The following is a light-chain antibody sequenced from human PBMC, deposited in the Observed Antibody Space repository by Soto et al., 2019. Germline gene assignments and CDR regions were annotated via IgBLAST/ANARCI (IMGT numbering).Light chain of an antibody. Sequence: ESVLTQSPGTLSLSPGERATLSCRASQSVSSNYLAWYQQKPGQAPRLLIYGASNRATGIPDRFSGSGSGTDFTLTISRLEPEDFAVYYCQQYGSSPPITFGHGTRLEIK. CDR3: QQYGSSPPIT. CDR2: GAS. CDR1: QSVSSNY. V-gene: IGKV3-20*01. J-gene: IGKJ5*01.